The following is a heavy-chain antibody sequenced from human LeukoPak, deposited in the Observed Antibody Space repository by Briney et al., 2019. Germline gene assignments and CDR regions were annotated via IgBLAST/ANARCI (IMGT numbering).Heavy chain of an antibody. V-gene: IGHV4-39*07. Sequence: PSETLSLTCTVSGGSISSSSYYWGWIRQPPGKGLEWIGSIYYSGSTYYNPSLKSRVTISVDTSKNQFSLKLSSVTAADTAVYYCARAAPLPYYYDSTEAFDIWGQGTMVTVSS. CDR2: IYYSGST. J-gene: IGHJ3*02. CDR1: GGSISSSSYY. D-gene: IGHD3-22*01. CDR3: ARAAPLPYYYDSTEAFDI.